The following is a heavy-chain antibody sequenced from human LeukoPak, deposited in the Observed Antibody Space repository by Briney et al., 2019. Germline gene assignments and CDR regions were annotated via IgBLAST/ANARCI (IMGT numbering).Heavy chain of an antibody. CDR3: AKVIMITFGGVIAPLDY. J-gene: IGHJ4*02. Sequence: GGSLRLSCAASGFTFSSYWMHWVRQAPGKGLVWVSCINSDGSSTSYADSVKGRFTISRDNAKSTLYLQMNSLRAEDTAVYYCAKVIMITFGGVIAPLDYWGQGTLVTVSS. CDR1: GFTFSSYW. V-gene: IGHV3-74*01. CDR2: INSDGSST. D-gene: IGHD3-16*02.